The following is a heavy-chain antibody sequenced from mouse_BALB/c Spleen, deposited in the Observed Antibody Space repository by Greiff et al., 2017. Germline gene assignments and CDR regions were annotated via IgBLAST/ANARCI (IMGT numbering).Heavy chain of an antibody. CDR2: ISSGGGST. CDR1: GFAFSSYD. Sequence: DVMLVESGGGLVKPGGSLKLSCAASGFAFSSYDMSWVRQTPEKRLEWVAYISSGGGSTYYPDTVKGRFTISRDNAKNTLYLQMSSLKSEDTAMYYCASPHYYGSSWFAYWGQGTLVTVSA. J-gene: IGHJ3*01. D-gene: IGHD1-1*01. CDR3: ASPHYYGSSWFAY. V-gene: IGHV5-12-1*01.